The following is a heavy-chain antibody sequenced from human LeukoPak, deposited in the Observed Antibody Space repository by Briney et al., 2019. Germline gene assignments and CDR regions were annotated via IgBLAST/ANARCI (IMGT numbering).Heavy chain of an antibody. CDR1: EFTFSSYG. V-gene: IGHV3-30*02. CDR3: AAYSSRWFSFDY. CDR2: IRYDGRDK. J-gene: IGHJ4*02. D-gene: IGHD6-13*01. Sequence: GGPLRLSCAASEFTFSSYGMHWFRQAPGKGLEWVAFIRYDGRDKYYADSVKGRFTISRDNSNNTLYVQMDSLRPEDTAVYYCAAYSSRWFSFDYWGQGTLVTVSS.